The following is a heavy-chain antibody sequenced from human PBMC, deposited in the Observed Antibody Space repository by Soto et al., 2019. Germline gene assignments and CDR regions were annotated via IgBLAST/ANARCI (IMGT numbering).Heavy chain of an antibody. J-gene: IGHJ4*02. Sequence: WGSLRVSCAASVFTFSNYIMNWVRQAPGKGLEWVSSISSDNNYIYYADSVKGRFTISRDNAKNSLYLQMNSLRAEDMAVYYCASRGSRSYYDYWGPGTLVTVSS. CDR2: ISSDNNYI. D-gene: IGHD2-15*01. V-gene: IGHV3-21*01. CDR1: VFTFSNYI. CDR3: ASRGSRSYYDY.